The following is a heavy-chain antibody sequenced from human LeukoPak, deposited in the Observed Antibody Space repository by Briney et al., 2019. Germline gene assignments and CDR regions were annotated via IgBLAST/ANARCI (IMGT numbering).Heavy chain of an antibody. CDR3: ARDRSSKQASYYFDY. D-gene: IGHD1/OR15-1a*01. CDR2: INPSGGST. Sequence: ASVKVSCKASGYTFTSYYMHWVRQAPGQGLEWMGIINPSGGSTSYAQKFQGRVTMTRDMSTSTVYMELSSLRSEDTAVYYCARDRSSKQASYYFDYWGQGTLVTVSS. CDR1: GYTFTSYY. J-gene: IGHJ4*02. V-gene: IGHV1-46*01.